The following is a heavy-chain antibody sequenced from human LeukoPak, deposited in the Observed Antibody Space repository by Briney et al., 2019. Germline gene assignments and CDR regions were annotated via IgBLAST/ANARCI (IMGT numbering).Heavy chain of an antibody. D-gene: IGHD3-10*01. CDR1: GGSISSSYY. CDR2: IYYGGST. Sequence: PSETLSLTCTVSGGSISSSYYWGWIRQPPGKGLDWIGSIYYGGSTYYNPSLRSRVTTSVDTSKNQFSLKLTSVTAADTAVYYCARHGNHYYGLGGFDYWGQGTLVTVSS. J-gene: IGHJ4*02. CDR3: ARHGNHYYGLGGFDY. V-gene: IGHV4-39*01.